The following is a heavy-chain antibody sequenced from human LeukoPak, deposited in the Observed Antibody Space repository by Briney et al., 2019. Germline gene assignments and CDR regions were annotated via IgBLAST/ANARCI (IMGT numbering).Heavy chain of an antibody. CDR1: GGSISSYY. CDR2: IYTSGST. D-gene: IGHD4-17*01. CDR3: ARQASRAGDYEYYYYYYMDV. V-gene: IGHV4-4*07. Sequence: SETLSLTCTVSGGSISSYYWSWIRQPAGKGLEWIGRIYTSGSTNYNPSLKSRVTMSVDTSKNQFSLKLSSVTAADTAVYYCARQASRAGDYEYYYYYYMDVWGKGTTVTVSS. J-gene: IGHJ6*03.